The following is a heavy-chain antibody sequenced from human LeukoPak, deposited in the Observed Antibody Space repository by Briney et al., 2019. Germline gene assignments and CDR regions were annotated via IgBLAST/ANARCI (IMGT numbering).Heavy chain of an antibody. V-gene: IGHV4-39*07. J-gene: IGHJ6*03. CDR3: ARVHSSYDPPYYYYYYMDV. CDR1: GDSISSSNSY. CDR2: IYYSGNT. D-gene: IGHD5-18*01. Sequence: SETLSLTCTVSGDSISSSNSYWGWLRQPPGMGLEWIVSIYYSGNTYYNASLKSRVTMSVDTSKNQFSLKLSSVTAADTAVYYCARVHSSYDPPYYYYYYMDVWGKGTTVTISS.